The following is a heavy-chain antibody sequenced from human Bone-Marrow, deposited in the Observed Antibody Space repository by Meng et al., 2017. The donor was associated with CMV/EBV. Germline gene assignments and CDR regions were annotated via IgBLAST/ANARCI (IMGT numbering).Heavy chain of an antibody. Sequence: ASVKVSCKASGYTFTGYYMHWVRQAPGQGLEWMGWINPNSGGTNYAQKFQGRVTMTRDTAISTAYMELSRLRSDDTAVDYYARMYSSGWYSFYYYYGMDVWGQGTTVTVSS. J-gene: IGHJ6*02. D-gene: IGHD6-19*01. CDR3: ARMYSSGWYSFYYYYGMDV. V-gene: IGHV1-2*02. CDR1: GYTFTGYY. CDR2: INPNSGGT.